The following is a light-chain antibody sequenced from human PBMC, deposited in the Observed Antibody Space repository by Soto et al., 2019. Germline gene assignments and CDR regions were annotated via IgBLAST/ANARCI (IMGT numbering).Light chain of an antibody. CDR1: QGIRND. J-gene: IGKJ4*01. CDR3: RQYSTFPLT. Sequence: DIQMTQSPSSLSASVGDRVTLTCRASQGIRNDLGWYQQKPGKAPKRLIYKASSLESGVPSRFSGSGSGTEFTLTISRLQPDDFATYYCRQYSTFPLTFGGGTKV. CDR2: KAS. V-gene: IGKV1-17*01.